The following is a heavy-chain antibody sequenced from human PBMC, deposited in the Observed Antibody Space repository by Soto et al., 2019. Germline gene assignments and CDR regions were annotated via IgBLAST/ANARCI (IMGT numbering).Heavy chain of an antibody. J-gene: IGHJ6*02. CDR1: GYSISSGYY. D-gene: IGHD6-6*01. Sequence: SETLSLTCAVSGYSISSGYYWGWIRQPPGKGLEWIGSIYHSGSTYYNPSLKSRVTISVDTSKNQFSLRLTSVTAADTAVYFCARGSSSYYDYGMDVWGQGTTVTVSS. V-gene: IGHV4-38-2*01. CDR2: IYHSGST. CDR3: ARGSSSYYDYGMDV.